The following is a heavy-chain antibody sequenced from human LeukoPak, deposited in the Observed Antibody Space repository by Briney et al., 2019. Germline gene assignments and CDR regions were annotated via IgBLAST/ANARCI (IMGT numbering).Heavy chain of an antibody. CDR1: GGSISSGSYY. CDR3: ARVTTFVLWFDP. Sequence: PSQTLSLTCTVSGGSISSGSYYWSWIRQPAGKGLEWIGHIYTNGNTNFNPSLKSRVTISVDTSKNQFSLNLNSVTAADAAVYYCARVTTFVLWFDPWGQGTLVTVSS. J-gene: IGHJ5*02. D-gene: IGHD2/OR15-2a*01. CDR2: IYTNGNT. V-gene: IGHV4-61*09.